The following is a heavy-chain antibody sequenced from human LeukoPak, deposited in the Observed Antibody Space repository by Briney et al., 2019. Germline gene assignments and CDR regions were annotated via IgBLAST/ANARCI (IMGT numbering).Heavy chain of an antibody. Sequence: GGSLRLSCAASGFTFSRYWMSWMRQAPGKGLEWVANIKYDGNEDYYVDSVKGRFSISRDSAKNSLYLQLNSLRVEDTAVYYCKSGGAAPGSFDYWGQGTLVTVSP. CDR3: KSGGAAPGSFDY. CDR2: IKYDGNED. D-gene: IGHD1-1*01. V-gene: IGHV3-7*01. CDR1: GFTFSRYW. J-gene: IGHJ4*02.